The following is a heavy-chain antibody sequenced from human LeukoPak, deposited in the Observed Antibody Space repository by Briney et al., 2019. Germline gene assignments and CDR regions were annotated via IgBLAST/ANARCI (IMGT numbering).Heavy chain of an antibody. J-gene: IGHJ5*02. V-gene: IGHV1-2*02. Sequence: XXXXYTFTXYYMHWVRQAPGQGLEGMGWINPNSGGTNYAQKFQGRVTMTRDTSISTAYMELSRLRSDDTAVYYCAXEXGLXEDYDFWSGYWPWGQGTLVTVSS. CDR2: INPNSGGT. CDR3: AXEXGLXEDYDFWSGYWP. CDR1: XYTFTXYY. D-gene: IGHD3-3*01.